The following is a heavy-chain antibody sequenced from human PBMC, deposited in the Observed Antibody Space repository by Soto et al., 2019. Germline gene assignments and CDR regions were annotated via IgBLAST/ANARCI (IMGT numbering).Heavy chain of an antibody. J-gene: IGHJ6*02. D-gene: IGHD5-12*01. V-gene: IGHV1-2*04. Sequence: QVQVVQSGAEVKKPGASVKVSCKASGYTFTDYYIHWVRQAPGQGLEWMGWINPNSGDTNYAQKFQGWVTMTTDTSITTGYMELSRLTSDDTAVDYCARDSRGGYDYYGMDVWGQGTTVTVAS. CDR1: GYTFTDYY. CDR3: ARDSRGGYDYYGMDV. CDR2: INPNSGDT.